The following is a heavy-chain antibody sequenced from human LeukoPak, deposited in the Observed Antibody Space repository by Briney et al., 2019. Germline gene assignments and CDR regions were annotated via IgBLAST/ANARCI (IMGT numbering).Heavy chain of an antibody. CDR1: GGSISSSSYY. CDR3: GVVTLYYYYMDV. CDR2: IYHSGST. V-gene: IGHV4-39*01. Sequence: PSETLSLTCTVSGGSISSSSYYWGWIRQPPGKGLEWIGSIYHSGSTYYNPSLKSRVTISVDTSKNQFSLKLSSVTAADTAVYYCGVVTLYYYYMDVWGKGTTVTVSS. J-gene: IGHJ6*03. D-gene: IGHD3-3*01.